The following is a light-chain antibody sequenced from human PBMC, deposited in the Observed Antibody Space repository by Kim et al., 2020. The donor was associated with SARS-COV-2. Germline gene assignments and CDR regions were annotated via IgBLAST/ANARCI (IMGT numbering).Light chain of an antibody. CDR2: QDS. J-gene: IGLJ1*01. CDR1: KAGDKY. CDR3: QVWDSSTKV. Sequence: SYELTQPPSVSVSPGQTASITCSGDKAGDKYACWYQQKPGQSPVLVIYQDSKRPSGIPERFSGSNSGNTATLTISGTQAMDEADYYCQVWDSSTKVFGTG. V-gene: IGLV3-1*01.